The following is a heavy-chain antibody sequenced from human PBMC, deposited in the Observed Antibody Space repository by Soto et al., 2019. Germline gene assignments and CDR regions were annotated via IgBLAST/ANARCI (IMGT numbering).Heavy chain of an antibody. CDR1: GFTFSSYG. Sequence: PGESLKISCAASGFTFSSYGMHWVRQAPGKGLEWVAVISYDGSNKYYADSVKGRFTISRDNSKNTLYLQMNSLRAEDTAVYYCAKDTYGGKNYFDYWGQGTLVTVSS. CDR3: AKDTYGGKNYFDY. V-gene: IGHV3-30*18. J-gene: IGHJ4*02. D-gene: IGHD4-17*01. CDR2: ISYDGSNK.